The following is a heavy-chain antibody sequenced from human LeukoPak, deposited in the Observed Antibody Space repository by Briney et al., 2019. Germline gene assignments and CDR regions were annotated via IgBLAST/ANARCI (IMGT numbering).Heavy chain of an antibody. V-gene: IGHV3-30*02. D-gene: IGHD1-26*01. CDR3: AKGTVGAYEIDY. Sequence: PGGSLRLSCAASGFTFSSYGLHLVRQAPGRGLEWVAFIRYDGNNKYYADSVKGRFTISRDNSKNTLYLQMNSLRTEDTAVYYCAKGTVGAYEIDYWGQGTLVTVSS. CDR2: IRYDGNNK. CDR1: GFTFSSYG. J-gene: IGHJ4*02.